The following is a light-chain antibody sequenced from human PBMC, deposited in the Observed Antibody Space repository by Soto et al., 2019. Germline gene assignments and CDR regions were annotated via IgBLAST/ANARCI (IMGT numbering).Light chain of an antibody. Sequence: DIQMTQSPSFLSASLGDRVTITCRASQTISSFLYWYQQRPGKAPKILIYATSNLHSGVPSRFSGAGYGTDFTLTINSLRPEDFATYYCQQSYSTPYAFGQGTKL. J-gene: IGKJ2*01. CDR3: QQSYSTPYA. V-gene: IGKV1-39*01. CDR2: ATS. CDR1: QTISSF.